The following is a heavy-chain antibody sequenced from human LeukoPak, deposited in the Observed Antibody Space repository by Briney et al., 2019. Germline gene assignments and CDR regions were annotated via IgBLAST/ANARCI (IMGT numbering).Heavy chain of an antibody. J-gene: IGHJ1*01. Sequence: GGSLRLSCAASGFTFSTYSMDWVRQTPGKGLEWISYISHDGSTAYYADSVKGRFTISRDNAKNSLYLQMNSLRAEDTAVYYCARTPGYCSGGNCYRYFQNWSQGTLVTVSS. V-gene: IGHV3-48*01. CDR3: ARTPGYCSGGNCYRYFQN. CDR1: GFTFSTYS. CDR2: ISHDGSTA. D-gene: IGHD2-15*01.